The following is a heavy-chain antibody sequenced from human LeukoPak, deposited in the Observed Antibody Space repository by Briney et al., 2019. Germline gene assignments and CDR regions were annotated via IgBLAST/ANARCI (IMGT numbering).Heavy chain of an antibody. V-gene: IGHV4-59*01. J-gene: IGHJ4*02. Sequence: SETLSLTCTVSGGSISSYYWSWIRQPPGKGLERIGYVYYSGSTKYNPSLKSRVTISVDTSKNQFSLNLSSVTAADTAVYYCARDYSGWYYFDYWGQGTQVTVSS. CDR3: ARDYSGWYYFDY. D-gene: IGHD6-19*01. CDR1: GGSISSYY. CDR2: VYYSGST.